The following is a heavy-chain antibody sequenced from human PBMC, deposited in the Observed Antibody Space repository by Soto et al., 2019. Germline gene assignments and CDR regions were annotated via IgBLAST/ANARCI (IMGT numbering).Heavy chain of an antibody. CDR3: ATLSVDYGSKLNYYYYYGMDV. D-gene: IGHD3-10*01. CDR2: IYYSGST. CDR1: GGSVSSGSYY. V-gene: IGHV4-61*01. J-gene: IGHJ6*02. Sequence: PSLTCTVSGGSVSSGSYYWSWIRQPPGKGLEWIGYIYYSGSTNYNPSLKSRVTISVDTSKNQFTLKLSAVTAADTAVYYCATLSVDYGSKLNYYYYYGMDVWGQGTTVT.